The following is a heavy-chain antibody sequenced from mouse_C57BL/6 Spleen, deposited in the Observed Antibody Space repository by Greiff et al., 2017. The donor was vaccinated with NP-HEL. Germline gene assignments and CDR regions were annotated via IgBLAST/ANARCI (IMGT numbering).Heavy chain of an antibody. J-gene: IGHJ4*01. CDR3: AKKKDYDRGVYAMDY. Sequence: QVQLKESGPGLVQPSQSLSITCTVSGFSLTSYGVHWVRQSPGKGLEWLGVIWRGGSTDYNAAFMSRLSITKDNSKSQIFYKMNSMQADDTAIYYCAKKKDYDRGVYAMDYWGQGTSVTVSS. D-gene: IGHD2-4*01. V-gene: IGHV2-5*01. CDR1: GFSLTSYG. CDR2: IWRGGST.